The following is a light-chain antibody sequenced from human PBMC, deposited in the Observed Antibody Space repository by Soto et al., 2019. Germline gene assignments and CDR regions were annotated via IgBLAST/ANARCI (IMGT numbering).Light chain of an antibody. CDR2: ECS. V-gene: IGLV2-23*01. Sequence: QSALTQPASVSGSPGQSITISCTGTSSDVGSYNLVSWYQQHPGKAPKLMIYECSKRPSGVSNRFSGSKSGNTASLTISGLQAEDEADYYCCSYAGSSTSYVVFGGGTKVTVL. CDR3: CSYAGSSTSYVV. J-gene: IGLJ2*01. CDR1: SSDVGSYNL.